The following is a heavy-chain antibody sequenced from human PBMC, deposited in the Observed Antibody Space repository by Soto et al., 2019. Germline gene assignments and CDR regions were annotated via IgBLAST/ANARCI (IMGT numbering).Heavy chain of an antibody. Sequence: GSLRLSCAASGFTLSSYAMSWVRQAPGKGLGWVSSISGSGGSTYYADSVKGRFTISRDNSKNTLYVQMNSLRVEDTAIYYCAKLASSGYDAYWGQGTRVTVSS. CDR3: AKLASSGYDAY. V-gene: IGHV3-23*01. CDR2: ISGSGGST. J-gene: IGHJ4*02. CDR1: GFTLSSYA. D-gene: IGHD3-22*01.